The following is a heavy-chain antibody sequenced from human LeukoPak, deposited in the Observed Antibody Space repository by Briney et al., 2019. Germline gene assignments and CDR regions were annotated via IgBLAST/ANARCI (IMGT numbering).Heavy chain of an antibody. CDR1: GFVFSNNW. D-gene: IGHD6-13*01. Sequence: GGSLRLSCAASGFVFSNNWMYWVRQAPGRGLVWVSRINSDGRSIGYADSVKGRFTISRDNAKNTLYLQMNSLRAEDTAVYYCARRIAAAAAPYYFDYWGQGTLVTVSS. V-gene: IGHV3-74*01. J-gene: IGHJ4*02. CDR3: ARRIAAAAAPYYFDY. CDR2: INSDGRSI.